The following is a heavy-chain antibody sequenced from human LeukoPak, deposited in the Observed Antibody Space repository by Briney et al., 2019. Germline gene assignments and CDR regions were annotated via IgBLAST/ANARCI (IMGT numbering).Heavy chain of an antibody. Sequence: SETLSLTCTVSGGSISTYYWSWIRQPPGKGLEWIGYIYYSGSTNYHPSLRSRVTLSVDTSMQQFSLKLSSATAADTAVYYCARGLKVGNTGYYFDYWGQGTLVTVSS. CDR2: IYYSGST. CDR3: ARGLKVGNTGYYFDY. V-gene: IGHV4-59*01. CDR1: GGSISTYY. D-gene: IGHD1-26*01. J-gene: IGHJ4*02.